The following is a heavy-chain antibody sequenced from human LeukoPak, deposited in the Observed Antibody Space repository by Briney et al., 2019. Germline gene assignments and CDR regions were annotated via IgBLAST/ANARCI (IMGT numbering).Heavy chain of an antibody. D-gene: IGHD6-25*01. Sequence: GGSLRLSCAASGFTVSSNYMSWVRQGPGKGLEWVALLYNDGDTHYIDSVKGRFTISRDSSRNTLFLQMNSLRGEDTAMYYCARVQGGGYRTADSWGQGTLVTVSS. CDR1: GFTVSSNY. J-gene: IGHJ4*02. CDR3: ARVQGGGYRTADS. CDR2: LYNDGDT. V-gene: IGHV3-66*02.